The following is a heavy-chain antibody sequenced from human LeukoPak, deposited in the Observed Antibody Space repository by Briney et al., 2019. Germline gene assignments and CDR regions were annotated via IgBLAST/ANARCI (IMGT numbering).Heavy chain of an antibody. Sequence: GGSLRLSCAASGFTFSSYSMNWVRQAPGKGLEWVSSISSSSDHIAYADSVKGRFAISRDNAKNALYLQVNSLRAEDTAVYYCARGVVPAAFDYWGQGTLVTVSS. D-gene: IGHD2-2*01. CDR3: ARGVVPAAFDY. J-gene: IGHJ4*02. CDR2: ISSSSDHI. V-gene: IGHV3-21*01. CDR1: GFTFSSYS.